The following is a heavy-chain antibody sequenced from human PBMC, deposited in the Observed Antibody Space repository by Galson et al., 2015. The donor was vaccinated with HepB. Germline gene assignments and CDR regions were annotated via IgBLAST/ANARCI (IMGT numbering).Heavy chain of an antibody. CDR1: GFTFSSYA. CDR2: ISGSGGST. J-gene: IGHJ2*01. Sequence: SLRLSCAASGFTFSSYAMSWVRQAPGKGLEWVSAISGSGGSTYYADSVKGRFTISRDNSKNTLYLQMNSLRAEDTAVYYCAKTIVVVTASPSWYFDLWGRSTLVTVSS. CDR3: AKTIVVVTASPSWYFDL. D-gene: IGHD2-21*02. V-gene: IGHV3-23*01.